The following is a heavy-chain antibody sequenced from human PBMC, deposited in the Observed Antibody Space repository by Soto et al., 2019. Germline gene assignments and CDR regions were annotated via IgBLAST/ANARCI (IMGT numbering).Heavy chain of an antibody. Sequence: VGSLRLSCAASGFFFSRYWVNWVRQAPGKGLEWVANINEDGSEKNYVDSVKGRFTISRDNAKNSLYLQMNSLRAEDTAVYYCARVGEMATTYYFYGMDVWGQGTTVTVSS. D-gene: IGHD3-16*01. J-gene: IGHJ6*02. CDR3: ARVGEMATTYYFYGMDV. CDR1: GFFFSRYW. V-gene: IGHV3-7*03. CDR2: INEDGSEK.